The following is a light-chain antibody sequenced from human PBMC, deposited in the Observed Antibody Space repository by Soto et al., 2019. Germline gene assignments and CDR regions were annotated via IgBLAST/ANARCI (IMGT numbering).Light chain of an antibody. Sequence: DIQMTQSPATLSASVGDRVTITCRASQSLNSWLAWYQQKPGKATKLLIHKASSLGSGVPSWFSGSGSATDFTLTISSLQPDDFAAYYCQQYNTYPLTFGGGTKVEIK. CDR1: QSLNSW. CDR3: QQYNTYPLT. J-gene: IGKJ4*01. V-gene: IGKV1-5*03. CDR2: KAS.